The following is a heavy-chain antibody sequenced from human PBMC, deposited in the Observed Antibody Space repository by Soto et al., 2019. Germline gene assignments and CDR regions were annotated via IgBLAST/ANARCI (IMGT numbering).Heavy chain of an antibody. V-gene: IGHV3-30*03. CDR1: GFSFSKYG. D-gene: IGHD1-26*01. Sequence: QVRLVESGGGVVQPGRSLRLSCAASGFSFSKYGMHWVRQAPGKGLELVAVISFDGSHKYYADSGKGRFAVSSDNSRDTGVLKMSSLTTDDTALYYCATPVGATYYYDYGRDVWGHGSTVTVAS. J-gene: IGHJ6*02. CDR2: ISFDGSHK. CDR3: ATPVGATYYYDYGRDV.